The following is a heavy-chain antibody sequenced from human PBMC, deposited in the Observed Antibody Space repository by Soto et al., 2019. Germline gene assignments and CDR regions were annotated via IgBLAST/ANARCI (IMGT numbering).Heavy chain of an antibody. D-gene: IGHD3-22*01. Sequence: GSLRLSGAASGFTGSTYWMSWVRQAPGKGLEWVANIKEDGSEKYYVDSVEGRFTISRDNAKNSLYLQMTSLRAEDTALYYCARGWGYFDSSGFPYLYAMDVWGQGTTVTVSS. CDR2: IKEDGSEK. J-gene: IGHJ6*02. CDR1: GFTGSTYW. V-gene: IGHV3-7*01. CDR3: ARGWGYFDSSGFPYLYAMDV.